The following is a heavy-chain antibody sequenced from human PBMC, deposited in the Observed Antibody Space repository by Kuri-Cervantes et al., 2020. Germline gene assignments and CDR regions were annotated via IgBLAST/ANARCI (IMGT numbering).Heavy chain of an antibody. J-gene: IGHJ3*02. CDR2: IYYSGST. D-gene: IGHD3-10*01. CDR1: GGSVSSGRYY. CDR3: ARDLRSPNAFDI. Sequence: GSLRLSCTVSGGSVSSGRYYWSWIRQPPGKGLEWIGSIYYSGSTNYNPSLKSRVTISIDTSENQFSLKLSSVTAADTAVYYCARDLRSPNAFDIWGQGTMVTVSS. V-gene: IGHV4-61*01.